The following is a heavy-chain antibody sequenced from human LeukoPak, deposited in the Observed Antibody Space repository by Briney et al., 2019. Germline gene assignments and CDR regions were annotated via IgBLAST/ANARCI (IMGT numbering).Heavy chain of an antibody. V-gene: IGHV6-1*01. D-gene: IGHD5-24*01. CDR3: ARGSRRWLQLLLAFDY. CDR2: TYYRLKWYT. CDR1: GDSVSSNSAA. Sequence: SQTLSLTCAISGDSVSSNSAAWSWIRQSPLRGLEWLGRTYYRLKWYTHYAVSVKSRITINPDTSKNHFSLQLNSVTAADTAVYYCARGSRRWLQLLLAFDYWGQGTLVTVSS. J-gene: IGHJ4*02.